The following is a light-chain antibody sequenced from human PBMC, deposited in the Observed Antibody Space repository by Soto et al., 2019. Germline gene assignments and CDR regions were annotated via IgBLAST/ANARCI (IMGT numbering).Light chain of an antibody. V-gene: IGKV3-20*01. CDR3: QQYGSSPRVYT. Sequence: EIVLTQSPGTLSLSPGERATLSCRASQSVSSSYLAWYQQKPGQAPRLLIYGASSRATGIPDRFSGSGSGTDVTLTISRLEPEDFAVYYCQQYGSSPRVYTFGEGTKLEIK. CDR2: GAS. J-gene: IGKJ2*01. CDR1: QSVSSSY.